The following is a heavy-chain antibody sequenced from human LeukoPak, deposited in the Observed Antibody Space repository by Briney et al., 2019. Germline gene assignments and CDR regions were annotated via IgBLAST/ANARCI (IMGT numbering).Heavy chain of an antibody. CDR2: IYDSGST. Sequence: AESLSLTCTVSGVSISSSSYCWGWLRQRPGKGLEWIGSIYDSGSTYDNPTVNFRVTITVDRTKNQFSLKLSSATAPDRAGYCIAREYGYSSSSHAFDIWGQGKMVTVSS. V-gene: IGHV4-39*07. CDR1: GVSISSSSYC. D-gene: IGHD6-13*01. CDR3: AREYGYSSSSHAFDI. J-gene: IGHJ3*02.